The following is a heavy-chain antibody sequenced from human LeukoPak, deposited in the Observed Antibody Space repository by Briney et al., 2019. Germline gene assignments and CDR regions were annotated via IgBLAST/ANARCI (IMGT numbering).Heavy chain of an antibody. CDR1: GFTFDDYA. J-gene: IGHJ4*02. V-gene: IGHV3-9*01. CDR2: ISWNSGSI. CDR3: AKGPGTDY. Sequence: TGGSQRLSSAASGFTFDDYAMHWVRQAPGTGLEWVSGISWNSGSIGYADSVKGRFTISRDNAKNSLYLQMNSLRAEDTALYYCAKGPGTDYWGQGTLVTVSS. D-gene: IGHD1-14*01.